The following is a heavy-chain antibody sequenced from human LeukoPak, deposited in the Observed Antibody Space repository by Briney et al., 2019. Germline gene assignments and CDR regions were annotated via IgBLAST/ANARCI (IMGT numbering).Heavy chain of an antibody. J-gene: IGHJ4*02. V-gene: IGHV4-59*01. CDR3: ARDSSGYYGSVDY. D-gene: IGHD3-22*01. CDR1: GGSISSYY. Sequence: SETLSLTCTVSGGSISSYYWNWIRQTPGKGLEWIGYIYYSGSTSYNPSLKSRVTISVDTSKNQFSLNLTSVTAADTAVYYCARDSSGYYGSVDYWGQGTLVTVSS. CDR2: IYYSGST.